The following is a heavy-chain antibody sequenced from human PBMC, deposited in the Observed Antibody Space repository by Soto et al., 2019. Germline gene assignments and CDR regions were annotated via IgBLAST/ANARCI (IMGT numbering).Heavy chain of an antibody. Sequence: GGSLRLSCAASGFTFSPYAMTWVRQAPGRGLEWVSSISGSGGNTNYADSVKGRFTVSRDNSKRTLSLQMNSLTEEDTAIYYCAKGLRRLLRTQYYYGLDVWGRGTTVTVSS. CDR1: GFTFSPYA. CDR3: AKGLRRLLRTQYYYGLDV. D-gene: IGHD3-16*01. V-gene: IGHV3-23*01. J-gene: IGHJ6*02. CDR2: ISGSGGNT.